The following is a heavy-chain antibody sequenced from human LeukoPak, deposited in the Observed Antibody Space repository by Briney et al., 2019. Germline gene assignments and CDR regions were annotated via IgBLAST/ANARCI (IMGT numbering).Heavy chain of an antibody. Sequence: GGFLRLSCAASGFTFSSYAMSWVRQAPGKGLEWVSAISGSGGSTYYADSVKGRFTISRDNSKNTLYLQMNSLRAEDTAVYYCAKPETYYYDSSGYDYGYWGQGTLVTVSS. CDR2: ISGSGGST. J-gene: IGHJ4*02. CDR1: GFTFSSYA. CDR3: AKPETYYYDSSGYDYGY. D-gene: IGHD3-22*01. V-gene: IGHV3-23*01.